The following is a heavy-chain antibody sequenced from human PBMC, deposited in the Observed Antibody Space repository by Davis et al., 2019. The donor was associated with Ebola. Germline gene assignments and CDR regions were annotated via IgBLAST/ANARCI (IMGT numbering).Heavy chain of an antibody. CDR2: IYDSGST. CDR1: GGSISSHNW. Sequence: MPGGSLRLSCTVSGGSISSHNWWSWVRQSPGKGLEWIGEIYDSGSTNYSPSLKTRVTISVDTSKNQFSLNLTSVTAADTAVYFCARLRSPRDDAFDIWGQGTLVTVSS. V-gene: IGHV4-4*01. J-gene: IGHJ3*02. D-gene: IGHD1-14*01. CDR3: ARLRSPRDDAFDI.